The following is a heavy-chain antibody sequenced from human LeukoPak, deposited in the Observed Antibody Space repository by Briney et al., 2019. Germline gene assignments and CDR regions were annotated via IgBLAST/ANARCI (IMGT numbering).Heavy chain of an antibody. D-gene: IGHD4-23*01. CDR3: AKDRNSDFDY. J-gene: IGHJ4*02. V-gene: IGHV3-23*01. CDR1: GLTFSSSW. Sequence: GGSLRLSCAVSGLTFSSSWMDWVRQAPGKGLEWVSAISGSGGSTYYADSVKGRFTISRDNSKNTLYLQMNSLRAEDTAVYYCAKDRNSDFDYWGQGTLVTVSS. CDR2: ISGSGGST.